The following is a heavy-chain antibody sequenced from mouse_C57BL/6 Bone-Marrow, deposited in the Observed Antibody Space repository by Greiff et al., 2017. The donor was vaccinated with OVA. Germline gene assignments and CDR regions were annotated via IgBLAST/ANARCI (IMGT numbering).Heavy chain of an antibody. CDR1: GYTFTNYW. CDR3: ARKPSLPLYFDY. V-gene: IGHV1-63*01. J-gene: IGHJ2*01. D-gene: IGHD5-1*01. CDR2: IYPGGGYT. Sequence: QVQLKESGAELVRPGTSVKMSCKASGYTFTNYWIGWAKQRPGHGLEWIGDIYPGGGYTNYNEKFKGKATLTADKSSSTAYMQFSSLTSEDSAIYYCARKPSLPLYFDYWGQGTTLTVSS.